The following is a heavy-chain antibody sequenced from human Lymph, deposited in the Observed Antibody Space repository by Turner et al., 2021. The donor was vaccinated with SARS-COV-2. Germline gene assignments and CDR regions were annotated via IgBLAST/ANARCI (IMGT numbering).Heavy chain of an antibody. CDR3: ARGLSGNYYFFDY. CDR1: GFTFSSFA. D-gene: IGHD1-26*01. V-gene: IGHV3-30-3*01. CDR2: ISYDGGNK. Sequence: QVQLVASGGGVVQPGRFLRLSCAASGFTFSSFAMHWVRQAPGKGLEWVALISYDGGNKYYADSVKGRFTISRDNSKNTLYLHMNSLRAEDTAVYYCARGLSGNYYFFDYWGQGTLVTVSS. J-gene: IGHJ4*02.